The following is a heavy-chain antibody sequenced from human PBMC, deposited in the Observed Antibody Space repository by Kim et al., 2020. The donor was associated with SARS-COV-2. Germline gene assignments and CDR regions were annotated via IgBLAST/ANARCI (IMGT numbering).Heavy chain of an antibody. D-gene: IGHD6-13*01. CDR3: ARQVPSYSSSWYFDY. V-gene: IGHV3-48*03. J-gene: IGHJ4*02. Sequence: SVKGRFTISRDNAKNSLYLKRNSLGAEDTAVYYCARQVPSYSSSWYFDYWGQGTLVTVSS.